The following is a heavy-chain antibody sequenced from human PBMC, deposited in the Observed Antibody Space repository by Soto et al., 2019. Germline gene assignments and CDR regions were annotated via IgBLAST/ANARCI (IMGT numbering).Heavy chain of an antibody. V-gene: IGHV4-4*02. Sequence: QVQLQESGPGLVKPSGTLSLTCAVSGGSISSSNWWSWVRQPPGKGLEWIGEIYHSGSTNYNPSLKSRVTISVDKSKNQFSLKLSSVTAADTAVYYCARGDCTNGVCWEDYYYGMDVWGQGTTVTVSS. CDR2: IYHSGST. D-gene: IGHD2-8*01. CDR3: ARGDCTNGVCWEDYYYGMDV. J-gene: IGHJ6*02. CDR1: GGSISSSNW.